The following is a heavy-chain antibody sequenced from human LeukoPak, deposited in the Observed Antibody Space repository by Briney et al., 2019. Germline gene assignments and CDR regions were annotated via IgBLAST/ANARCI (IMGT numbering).Heavy chain of an antibody. CDR2: INAGNGNT. Sequence: ASVKVSCKASGYTFTTFAIHWVRQVPGQSLEWMGWINAGNGNTKYSQSFQGRVTITRDTSASTAYMELSSLTSEDTAVYYCARDSRTISNWFDTWGQGTPVTVSS. CDR1: GYTFTTFA. CDR3: ARDSRTISNWFDT. J-gene: IGHJ5*02. V-gene: IGHV1-3*01. D-gene: IGHD1-1*01.